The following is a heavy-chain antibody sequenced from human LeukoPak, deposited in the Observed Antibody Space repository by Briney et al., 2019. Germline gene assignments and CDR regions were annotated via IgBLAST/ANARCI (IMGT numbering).Heavy chain of an antibody. CDR3: AKDLLLWFGELFDY. CDR1: GFTFSSYA. V-gene: IGHV3-23*01. CDR2: ISGSGGST. D-gene: IGHD3-10*01. J-gene: IGHJ4*02. Sequence: QPGGSLRLSCAASGFTFSSYAMSWVRQAPGKGLEWASAISGSGGSTYYADSVKGRFTISRDNSKNTLYLQMNSLRAEDTAVYYCAKDLLLWFGELFDYWGQGTLVTVSS.